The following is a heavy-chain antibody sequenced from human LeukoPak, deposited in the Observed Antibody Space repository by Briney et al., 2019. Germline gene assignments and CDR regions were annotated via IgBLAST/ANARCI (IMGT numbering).Heavy chain of an antibody. J-gene: IGHJ4*02. Sequence: GGSLRLSCAASGFTFSSYGMHWVRQAPGKGLEWVAVISYDGSNKYYADSVKGRFTISRDNSKNTLYLQMNSLRAEDTAVYYCAKDSAKKYDDYWGQGTLVTVSS. CDR1: GFTFSSYG. D-gene: IGHD2/OR15-2a*01. CDR3: AKDSAKKYDDY. CDR2: ISYDGSNK. V-gene: IGHV3-30*18.